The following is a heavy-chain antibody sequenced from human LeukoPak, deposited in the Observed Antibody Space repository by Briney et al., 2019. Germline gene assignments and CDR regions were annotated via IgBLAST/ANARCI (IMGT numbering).Heavy chain of an antibody. D-gene: IGHD3-3*01. J-gene: IGHJ4*02. CDR3: ARLLWSGYYVEFDY. Sequence: GGSLRLSCAASGFTFSSYSMNWVRQAPGKGLEWVSSISSSSSYIYYADSVKGRFTISRDNAKNSLYLQMNSLRAEDTAVYYCARLLWSGYYVEFDYWGQGTLVTVSS. CDR2: ISSSSSYI. CDR1: GFTFSSYS. V-gene: IGHV3-21*01.